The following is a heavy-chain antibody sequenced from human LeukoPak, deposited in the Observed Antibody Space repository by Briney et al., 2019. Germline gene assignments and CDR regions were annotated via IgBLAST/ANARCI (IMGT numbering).Heavy chain of an antibody. D-gene: IGHD6-19*01. CDR1: GFTFSSYS. CDR3: AREQKQWLALVDY. J-gene: IGHJ4*02. CDR2: ISSSSSYI. Sequence: GGSLRLSCAASGFTFSSYSMNWVRQAPGKGLEWVSSISSSSSYIYYADSVKGRFTISRDNAKNSLYLQMNSLRAEDTAVYYCAREQKQWLALVDYWGQGTLVTVSS. V-gene: IGHV3-21*01.